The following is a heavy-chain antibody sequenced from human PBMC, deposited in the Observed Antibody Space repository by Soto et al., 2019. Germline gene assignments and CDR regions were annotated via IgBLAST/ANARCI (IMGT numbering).Heavy chain of an antibody. CDR1: GYTFTSYG. V-gene: IGHV1-18*01. D-gene: IGHD3-3*01. CDR2: ISAYNGNT. CDR3: AALSPDRGTYYDRGWIESWGDYYYYGMDV. J-gene: IGHJ6*02. Sequence: ASVKVSCKASGYTFTSYGISWVRQAPGQGLEWMGWISAYNGNTNYAQKLQGRVTMTTDTSTSTAYMELRSLRSDDTAVYYCAALSPDRGTYYDRGWIESWGDYYYYGMDVWG.